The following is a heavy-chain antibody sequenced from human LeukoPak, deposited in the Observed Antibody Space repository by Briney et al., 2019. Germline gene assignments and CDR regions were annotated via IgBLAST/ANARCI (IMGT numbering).Heavy chain of an antibody. CDR3: ARARFGWNDVLGIDY. CDR1: GFTFSSYW. CDR2: IIRDGSST. J-gene: IGHJ4*02. V-gene: IGHV3-74*01. D-gene: IGHD1-1*01. Sequence: GGSLRLSCAASGFTFSSYWMHWVRQAPGKGRVWVSCIIRDGSSTRYAVSVKGRFTISRDNAKNTLFLQMNSLRAEDTAVYYCARARFGWNDVLGIDYWGQGTLVSVSS.